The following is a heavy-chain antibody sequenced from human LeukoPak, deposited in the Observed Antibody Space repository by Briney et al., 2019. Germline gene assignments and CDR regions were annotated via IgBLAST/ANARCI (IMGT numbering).Heavy chain of an antibody. Sequence: ASVKVSCKASGYTFTSYDINWVRQATGQGLEWMGWMNPNSGNTGYAQKFQGRVTMTRNTSISTAYMELSSLRSEDTAVYYCARRGKGWLQSIYYYYYMDVWGKGTTVTISS. CDR3: ARRGKGWLQSIYYYYYMDV. CDR2: MNPNSGNT. CDR1: GYTFTSYD. J-gene: IGHJ6*03. V-gene: IGHV1-8*01. D-gene: IGHD5-24*01.